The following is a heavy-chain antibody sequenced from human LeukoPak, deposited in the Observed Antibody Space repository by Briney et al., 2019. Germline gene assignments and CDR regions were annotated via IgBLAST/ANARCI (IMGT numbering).Heavy chain of an antibody. CDR3: AGYYYDSSRGFDL. V-gene: IGHV3-20*04. CDR1: GFKFDDYG. J-gene: IGHJ5*02. Sequence: GGSLRLSCAASGFKFDDYGMSWVRQAPGKGLEWVCDINWNGAWTGYADSVKGRFTISRDNAKNSLYLQLNSLRAEDTALYYCAGYYYDSSRGFDLWGQGTLVTVSA. D-gene: IGHD3-22*01. CDR2: INWNGAWT.